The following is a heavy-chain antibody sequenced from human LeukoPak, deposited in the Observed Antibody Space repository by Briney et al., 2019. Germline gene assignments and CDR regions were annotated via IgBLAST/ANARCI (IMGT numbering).Heavy chain of an antibody. CDR3: ARDGGAGMDV. D-gene: IGHD3-16*01. CDR2: INHSGST. CDR1: GGSFSGYY. J-gene: IGHJ6*04. V-gene: IGHV4-34*01. Sequence: SETLSLTCAVYGGSFSGYYWSWIRQPPGKGLEWIGEINHSGSTNYNPSLKSRVTISVDTSKNQFSLKLSSVTAADTAVYYCARDGGAGMDVWGKGTTVTISS.